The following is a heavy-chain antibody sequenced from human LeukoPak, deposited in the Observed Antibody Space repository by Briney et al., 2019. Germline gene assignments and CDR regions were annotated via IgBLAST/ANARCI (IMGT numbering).Heavy chain of an antibody. CDR3: ARVAVTAARESQADY. J-gene: IGHJ4*02. CDR1: GFTFSSYD. CDR2: IGTAGDT. D-gene: IGHD2-21*02. V-gene: IGHV3-13*01. Sequence: GGSLRLSCAASGFTFSSYDMHWVRQATGKGLEWVSAIGTAGDTYYPGSVKGRFTISRENAKNSLYLQMNSLRAEDTAVYYCARVAVTAARESQADYWGQGTLVTVSS.